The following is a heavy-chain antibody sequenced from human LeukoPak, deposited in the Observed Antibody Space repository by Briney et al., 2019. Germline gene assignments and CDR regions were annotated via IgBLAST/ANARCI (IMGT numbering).Heavy chain of an antibody. CDR2: IYYNGNT. Sequence: PSETLSLTCSVPGGSVSSGGYYWSWIRQPPGKGLEWIGYIYYNGNTNYNPSLKSRVTISVDTSKNQFSLKLSSVTAADTAVYYCAREPLRAESRWFDPWGQGILVTVSS. CDR3: AREPLRAESRWFDP. D-gene: IGHD1-26*01. J-gene: IGHJ5*02. CDR1: GGSVSSGGYY. V-gene: IGHV4-61*08.